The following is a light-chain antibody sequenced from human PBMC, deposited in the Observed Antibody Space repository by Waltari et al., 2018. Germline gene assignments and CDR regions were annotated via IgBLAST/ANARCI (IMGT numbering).Light chain of an antibody. V-gene: IGLV2-18*01. CDR1: SSDVGSYNR. CDR3: SLYTSSSLYV. J-gene: IGLJ1*01. CDR2: EVS. Sequence: QSALTQPPSVSGSPGQSVNIPCTGTSSDVGSYNRVSWYQQPPGTAPKLMIYEVSNRPSGVPDRFSGSKSGNTASLTISGLQAEDEADYYCSLYTSSSLYVFGTGTKVTVL.